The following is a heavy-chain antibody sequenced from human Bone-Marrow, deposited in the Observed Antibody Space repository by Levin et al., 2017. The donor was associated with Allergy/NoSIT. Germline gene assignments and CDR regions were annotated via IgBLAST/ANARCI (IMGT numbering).Heavy chain of an antibody. CDR2: ISWNSGSI. J-gene: IGHJ4*02. V-gene: IGHV3-9*01. CDR1: GFTFDDYA. Sequence: AGGSLRLSCAASGFTFDDYAMHWVRQAPGKGLEWVSGISWNSGSIGYADSVKGRFTISRDNAKNSLYLQMNSLRAEDTALYYCAKDRWDGVPYCSSTSCHSGGFDYWGQGTLVTVSS. CDR3: AKDRWDGVPYCSSTSCHSGGFDY. D-gene: IGHD2-2*02.